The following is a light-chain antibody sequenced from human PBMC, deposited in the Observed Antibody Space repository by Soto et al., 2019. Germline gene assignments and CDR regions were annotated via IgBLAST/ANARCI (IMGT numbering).Light chain of an antibody. CDR3: QQYESFPRT. CDR1: QSISSW. CDR2: DSS. J-gene: IGKJ1*01. Sequence: DIQMTQSPSTLSASVGDRATITCRASQSISSWLAWYQQKPVKAPKLLIYDSSTLQSGVPSRYSGSGSGTEFTLTIINLQPDDFATYYCQQYESFPRTFGQGTKVDI. V-gene: IGKV1-5*01.